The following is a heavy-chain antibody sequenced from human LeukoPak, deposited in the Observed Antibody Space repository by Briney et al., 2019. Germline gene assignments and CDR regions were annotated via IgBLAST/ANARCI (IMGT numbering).Heavy chain of an antibody. D-gene: IGHD3-10*01. CDR2: MNPNSGNT. Sequence: GASVKVSCKASGYTFTSYDINWVRQATGQGLEWMGWMNPNSGNTGYAQKFQGRVTMTRNTSISTAYMELSSLRSEDTAVYYCARVKGRVVLWFGEQNWFDPWGQGTLVTVSS. CDR3: ARVKGRVVLWFGEQNWFDP. V-gene: IGHV1-8*01. CDR1: GYTFTSYD. J-gene: IGHJ5*02.